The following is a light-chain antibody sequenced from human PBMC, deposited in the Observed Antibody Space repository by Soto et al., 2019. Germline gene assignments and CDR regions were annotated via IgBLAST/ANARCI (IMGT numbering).Light chain of an antibody. CDR3: QQGGT. Sequence: DIQMTQSPSSLSASVGDRVTITCRASQSISSYLNWYQQKPGKAPKLLIYAASSLQSGVPSRFSGSGSGTDFTLTISSLQPEDFATYYCQQGGTFGQGTKVDIK. V-gene: IGKV1-39*01. CDR2: AAS. J-gene: IGKJ1*01. CDR1: QSISSY.